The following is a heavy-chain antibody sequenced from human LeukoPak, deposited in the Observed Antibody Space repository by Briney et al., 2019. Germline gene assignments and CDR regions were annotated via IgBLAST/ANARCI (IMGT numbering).Heavy chain of an antibody. J-gene: IGHJ4*02. Sequence: PGGSLRLSCAASGFTFSSYAMSWVRQAPGKGLEWVSAISGSGGSTYYADSVKGRFTISRDNAKNSLYLQMNSLRAEDTAVYYCARGSWFGELSLDYWGQGTLVTVSS. CDR1: GFTFSSYA. V-gene: IGHV3-23*01. D-gene: IGHD3-10*01. CDR3: ARGSWFGELSLDY. CDR2: ISGSGGST.